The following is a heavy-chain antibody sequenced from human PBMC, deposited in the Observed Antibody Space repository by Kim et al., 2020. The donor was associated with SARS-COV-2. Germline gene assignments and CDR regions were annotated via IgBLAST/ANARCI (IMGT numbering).Heavy chain of an antibody. CDR2: ISDSGGST. CDR3: AKKAKKWLLDAFDI. J-gene: IGHJ3*02. CDR1: GFTFSSYA. V-gene: IGHV3-23*01. D-gene: IGHD3-22*01. Sequence: GGSLRLSCAASGFTFSSYAMSWVRQAPGKGLEWVSVISDSGGSTYYAASVKGRFTSSRDNSKNTLYLQMNSLRAEDTAVYYCAKKAKKWLLDAFDIWGQGTMVTVSS.